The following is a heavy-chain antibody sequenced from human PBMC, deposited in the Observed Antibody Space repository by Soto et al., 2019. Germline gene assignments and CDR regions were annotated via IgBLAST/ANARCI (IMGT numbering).Heavy chain of an antibody. CDR3: ARGRLLGYSDY. V-gene: IGHV4-38-2*01. CDR2: IYHSGST. J-gene: IGHJ4*02. D-gene: IGHD7-27*01. Sequence: SETLSLTCAVSGYSISSGYYWGWIRQPPGKGLEWIGSIYHSGSTYYNPSLKSRVTISVDTSKNQFSLKLSSVTAADTAVYYCARGRLLGYSDYWGQGTLVTVSS. CDR1: GYSISSGYY.